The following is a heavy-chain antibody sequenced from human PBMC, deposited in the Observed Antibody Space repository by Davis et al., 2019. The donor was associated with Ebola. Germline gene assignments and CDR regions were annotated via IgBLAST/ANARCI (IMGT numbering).Heavy chain of an antibody. J-gene: IGHJ4*02. Sequence: PGGSLRLSCAASGFTFDGYAMHWVRHAPGKGLEWVSLISGDGGSTYYADSVKGRFTISRDNSKNSLYLQMNSLRTEDTALYYCAKGISSSWYGLDYWGQGTLVTVSS. V-gene: IGHV3-43*02. CDR1: GFTFDGYA. CDR2: ISGDGGST. CDR3: AKGISSSWYGLDY. D-gene: IGHD6-13*01.